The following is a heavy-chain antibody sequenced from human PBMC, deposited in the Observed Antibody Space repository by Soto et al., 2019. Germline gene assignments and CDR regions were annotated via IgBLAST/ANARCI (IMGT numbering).Heavy chain of an antibody. D-gene: IGHD3-10*01. J-gene: IGHJ4*02. V-gene: IGHV1-58*02. CDR2: IVVGSGNT. CDR1: GFTFTSSA. Sequence: ASVKVSCKASGFTFTSSAMQWVRQARGQRLEWIGWIVVGSGNTNYAQKFQERVTITRDMSTSTAYMELSSLRSEDTAVYYCAASYYYGSGSSIARDYWGQGTLVTVSS. CDR3: AASYYYGSGSSIARDY.